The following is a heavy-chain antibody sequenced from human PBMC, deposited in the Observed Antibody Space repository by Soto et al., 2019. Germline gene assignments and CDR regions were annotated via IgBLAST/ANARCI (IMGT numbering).Heavy chain of an antibody. CDR1: GYTFTASG. J-gene: IGHJ4*02. Sequence: QVQLVQSGPEVQKPGASLKVSCKASGYTFTASGINWVRQAPGQGLEWIGWTSIYNGHTEYSPKFLGRVVMTTDTYADTAYLELRQLRPDDAAFYYCARWDDYSASDQYHFDHWGQGTLVTVSS. CDR2: TSIYNGHT. D-gene: IGHD4-4*01. V-gene: IGHV1-18*01. CDR3: ARWDDYSASDQYHFDH.